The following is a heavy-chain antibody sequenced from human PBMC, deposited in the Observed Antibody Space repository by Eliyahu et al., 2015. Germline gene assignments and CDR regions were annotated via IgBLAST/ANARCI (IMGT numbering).Heavy chain of an antibody. D-gene: IGHD1-26*01. J-gene: IGHJ4*02. V-gene: IGHV4-59*01. CDR2: IYNSGST. CDR1: XGXXSXYY. CDR3: AREGGGRYSYYFDY. Sequence: QVQLQESGPGLVKPSETLSLTXXVXXGXXSXYYWSWXRQPPGKGLEWIGYIYNSGSTNYNPSLKSRVTIAVDTSKNQFSLKLSSVTAADTAVYYCAREGGGRYSYYFDYWGQGTLVTVSS.